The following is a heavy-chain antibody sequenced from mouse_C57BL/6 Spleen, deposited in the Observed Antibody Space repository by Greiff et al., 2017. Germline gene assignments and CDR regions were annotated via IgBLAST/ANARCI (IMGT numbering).Heavy chain of an antibody. J-gene: IGHJ2*01. CDR1: GYAFSSSW. Sequence: QVQLQQSGPELVKPGASVKISCKASGYAFSSSWMNWVKQRPGKGLEWIGRIYPGDGDTNYNGKFKGKATLTADKSSSTAYMQLSSLTSEDSAVYFCARSGMVTTGFDYWGQGTTLTVSS. CDR2: IYPGDGDT. V-gene: IGHV1-82*01. CDR3: ARSGMVTTGFDY. D-gene: IGHD2-2*01.